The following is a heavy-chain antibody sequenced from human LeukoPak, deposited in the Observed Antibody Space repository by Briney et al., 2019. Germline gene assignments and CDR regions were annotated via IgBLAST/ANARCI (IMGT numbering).Heavy chain of an antibody. CDR2: IYYSGST. CDR1: GGSISSYY. Sequence: SETLSLTCTVSGGSISSYYWSWIRQPPGKGLEWIGYIYYSGSTNYNPSLKSRVTISVDTSKKQFSLKLSSVTAADTAVYYCARVQDYYDSSGYSLFDWFDPWGQGTLVTVSS. CDR3: ARVQDYYDSSGYSLFDWFDP. J-gene: IGHJ5*02. D-gene: IGHD3-22*01. V-gene: IGHV4-59*01.